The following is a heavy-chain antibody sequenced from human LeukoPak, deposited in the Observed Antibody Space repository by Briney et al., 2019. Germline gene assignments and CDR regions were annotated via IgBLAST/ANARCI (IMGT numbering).Heavy chain of an antibody. D-gene: IGHD3/OR15-3a*01. J-gene: IGHJ3*02. CDR1: GLTFSDSY. CDR3: ASLDRSIIAFDI. V-gene: IGHV3-11*01. CDR2: ITSGGSSI. Sequence: PGGSLRLSCAASGLTFSDSYMSWIRQAPGKGLEWISYITSGGSSIYYADSVQGRFTISRDNAKNSLYLQMNSLRAEDTAVYYCASLDRSIIAFDIWGQGTMVTVSS.